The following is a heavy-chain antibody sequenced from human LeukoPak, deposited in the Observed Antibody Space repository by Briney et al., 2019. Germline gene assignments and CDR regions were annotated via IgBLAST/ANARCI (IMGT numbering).Heavy chain of an antibody. CDR1: GGSISSGGYY. J-gene: IGHJ5*02. CDR2: IYHSGGT. CDR3: AVSAAALFDP. Sequence: SEILSLTCTVSGGSISSGGYYWSWIRQPPGKGLEWIGYIYHSGGTYYNPSLKSRVTISVDTSKNQFSLKLSSVTAADTAVYYCAVSAAALFDPWGQGTLVTVSS. D-gene: IGHD6-6*01. V-gene: IGHV4-30-2*01.